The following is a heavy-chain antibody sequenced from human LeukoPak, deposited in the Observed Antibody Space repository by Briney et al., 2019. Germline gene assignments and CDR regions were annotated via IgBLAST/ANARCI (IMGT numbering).Heavy chain of an antibody. CDR1: GGSISGYY. J-gene: IGHJ5*02. Sequence: PSETLSLTCTVSGGSISGYYWSWIRQPPGKGLEWIGYIYYSGSTNYNPSLKSRVTISVDTSKNQFSLKLSSVTAADTAVYCCARGGSKNWFDPWGQGTLVTVSS. CDR3: ARGGSKNWFDP. V-gene: IGHV4-59*01. D-gene: IGHD1-26*01. CDR2: IYYSGST.